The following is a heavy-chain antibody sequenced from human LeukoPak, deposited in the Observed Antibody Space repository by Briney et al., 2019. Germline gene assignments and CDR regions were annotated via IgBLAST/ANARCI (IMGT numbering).Heavy chain of an antibody. CDR1: GGSISGGGYS. V-gene: IGHV4-30-2*01. CDR2: IYHSGST. J-gene: IGHJ3*02. CDR3: ARDPPTGLGRMGAFDI. D-gene: IGHD4-17*01. Sequence: SQTLSLTCAVSGGSISGGGYSWSWIRQPPGKGLEWIGYIYHSGSTYYNPSLKSRVTISVDRSKNQFSLKLSSVTAADTAVYYCARDPPTGLGRMGAFDIWGQGTMVTVSS.